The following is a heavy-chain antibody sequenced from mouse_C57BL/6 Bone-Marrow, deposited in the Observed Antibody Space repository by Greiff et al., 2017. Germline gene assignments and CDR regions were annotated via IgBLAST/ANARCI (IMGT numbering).Heavy chain of an antibody. Sequence: EVQLVEPGGGLVKPGGSLKLSCAASGFTFSDYGMHWVRQAPEQGLEWVAYISRGSSTIYYADTVKGRFTIARDNAKNTLFLQMTSLTSEDTAMCYCALYYGNSLFAYWGQGTLVTVSA. CDR2: ISRGSSTI. V-gene: IGHV5-17*01. CDR1: GFTFSDYG. J-gene: IGHJ3*01. D-gene: IGHD2-1*01. CDR3: ALYYGNSLFAY.